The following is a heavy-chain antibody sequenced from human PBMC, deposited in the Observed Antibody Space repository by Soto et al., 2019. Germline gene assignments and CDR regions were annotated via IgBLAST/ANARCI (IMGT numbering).Heavy chain of an antibody. V-gene: IGHV3-72*01. J-gene: IGHJ4*02. Sequence: EVQLVESGGGLVQPGGSLRLSCAASGFTFSAHYMDWVRQAPGKGLEWVGRIKNKANSYTTEYAASVEGRFTISREASQNSLYLQMNSLKTEDTAVYYCARVSLVGPSGGGYFDYWGQGSQVAVSS. D-gene: IGHD1-26*01. CDR3: ARVSLVGPSGGGYFDY. CDR2: IKNKANSYTT. CDR1: GFTFSAHY.